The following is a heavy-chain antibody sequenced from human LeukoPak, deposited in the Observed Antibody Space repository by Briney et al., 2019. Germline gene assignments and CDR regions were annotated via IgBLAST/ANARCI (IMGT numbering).Heavy chain of an antibody. J-gene: IGHJ6*04. D-gene: IGHD6-13*01. CDR1: GFTVSSNF. V-gene: IGHV3-53*01. Sequence: PGGSLRLSCAASGFTVSSNFLSWVRQAPGKGLEWVSVIYSGGSTYYAGSVKGRFTISRDNSKNTLYLQMNSLRAEDTAVYYCARVGGSSWYDYYYYGMDVWGKGTTVTVSS. CDR2: IYSGGST. CDR3: ARVGGSSWYDYYYYGMDV.